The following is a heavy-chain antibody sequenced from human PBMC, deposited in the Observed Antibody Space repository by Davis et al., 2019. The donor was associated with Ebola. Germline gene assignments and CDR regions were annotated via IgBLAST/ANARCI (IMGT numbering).Heavy chain of an antibody. V-gene: IGHV4-34*01. D-gene: IGHD1-1*01. J-gene: IGHJ4*02. CDR2: IDHSGIR. CDR3: SDWNR. Sequence: SETLSLTCAVYGGSFSGYYWSWIRQSPGKGLEWIGEIDHSGIRTYNPSLESRVTMSVDTSKNQFSLRLKSLTAADTAVYYCSDWNRWGQGTLVTVSS. CDR1: GGSFSGYY.